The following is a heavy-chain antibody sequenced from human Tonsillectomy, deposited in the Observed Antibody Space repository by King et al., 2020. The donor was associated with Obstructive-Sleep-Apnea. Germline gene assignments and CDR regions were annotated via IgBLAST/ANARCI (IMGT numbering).Heavy chain of an antibody. Sequence: VQLVESGGGLVKPGGSLRLSCAASGFTFSSYSMNWVRQAPGRGLEWVSSISSSSSYIYYADSVKGRFTISRDNAKNSLYLQMNSLRAEDTAVYYCARTGIAAAGETNFDYWGQGTLVTVSS. CDR3: ARTGIAAAGETNFDY. CDR1: GFTFSSYS. J-gene: IGHJ4*02. CDR2: ISSSSSYI. V-gene: IGHV3-21*01. D-gene: IGHD6-13*01.